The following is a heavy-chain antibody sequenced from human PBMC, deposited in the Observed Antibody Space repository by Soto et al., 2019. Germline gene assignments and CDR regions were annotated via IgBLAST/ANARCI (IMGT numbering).Heavy chain of an antibody. V-gene: IGHV4-31*03. Sequence: QVQLQQSGPGLLKPSQILSLTCTVSGDSIGGVGYWSWIRQFPGRGLELIGCISSSGSTYYNPVLNDRNSLSLDTSHNQFSMKLPSVTAADTAIYYCARSGVTGIVITRHWFDPWGQGPLVTVSS. CDR2: ISSSGST. CDR3: ARSGVTGIVITRHWFDP. J-gene: IGHJ5*02. CDR1: GDSIGGVGY. D-gene: IGHD2-21*02.